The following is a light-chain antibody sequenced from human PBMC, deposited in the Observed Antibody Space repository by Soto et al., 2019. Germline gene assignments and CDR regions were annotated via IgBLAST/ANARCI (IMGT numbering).Light chain of an antibody. CDR3: AAWDDSLSGYV. CDR1: SSNIGSNY. J-gene: IGLJ1*01. V-gene: IGLV1-47*01. Sequence: QSVLTQPPSASGTPGQRVTISCSGSSSNIGSNYVYWYQQLPGTAPKLLIYRNNQRPSGVPDRFSGSKSGTSASLAISGLRSEDEAVYYCAAWDDSLSGYVFGTGTKVTV. CDR2: RNN.